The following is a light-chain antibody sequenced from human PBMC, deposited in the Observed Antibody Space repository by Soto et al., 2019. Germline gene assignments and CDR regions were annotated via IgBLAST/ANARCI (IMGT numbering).Light chain of an antibody. CDR3: AVWHDSLSRVV. CDR2: RTD. CDR1: SSNIGSNS. J-gene: IGLJ2*01. V-gene: IGLV1-47*01. Sequence: QSALTQPPSVSGTPGQRVAISCSGSSSNIGSNSIYWYQHLPGTAPKLVIYRTDQRPSWVPDRFSGSKSATSASLVISGLRSEDEADYYCAVWHDSLSRVVFGGGTKLTVL.